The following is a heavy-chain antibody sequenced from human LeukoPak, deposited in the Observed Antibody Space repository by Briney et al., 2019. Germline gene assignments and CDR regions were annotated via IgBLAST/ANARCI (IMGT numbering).Heavy chain of an antibody. J-gene: IGHJ4*02. CDR1: GYTFTDYY. Sequence: ASVKVSCKASGYTFTDYYMHWVRQAPGQGLEWMGRIHPDSGGTNYAQKFQGRVTMTRDTSIFTAYMELTRLRSDDTAVYYCARGTPSLYWGQGTRVTVSS. CDR2: IHPDSGGT. D-gene: IGHD2-2*01. V-gene: IGHV1-2*02. CDR3: ARGTPSLY.